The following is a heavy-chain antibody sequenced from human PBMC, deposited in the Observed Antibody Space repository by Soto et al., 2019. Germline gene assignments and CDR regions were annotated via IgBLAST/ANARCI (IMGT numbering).Heavy chain of an antibody. J-gene: IGHJ6*03. D-gene: IGHD2-8*01. CDR2: IYYSGST. V-gene: IGHV4-39*02. Sequence: SETLSLTCTVSGGSISSSSYYWGWIRQPPGKGLEWIGSIYYSGSTYYNPSLKSRVTISVDTSKTQFSLKLSSVTAADTAVYYCAGETSADIVLMVYASYYYMDVWGKGTTVTVSS. CDR1: GGSISSSSYY. CDR3: AGETSADIVLMVYASYYYMDV.